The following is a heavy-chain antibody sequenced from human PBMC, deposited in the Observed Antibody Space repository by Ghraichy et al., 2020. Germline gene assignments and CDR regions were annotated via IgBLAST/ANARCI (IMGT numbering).Heavy chain of an antibody. V-gene: IGHV4-39*01. D-gene: IGHD3-10*01. CDR2: IYYSGST. J-gene: IGHJ5*02. CDR1: GGSISSSSVYH. Sequence: SETLSLTCSVSGGSISSSSVYHWRWIRQPPGKGLEWIGSIYYSGSTYYYPSLKCRVTISVDTSKSQFSLKLSSVTAADTAIYYCARTYYYGSGSSNWFDAWGQGTLGSVSS. CDR3: ARTYYYGSGSSNWFDA.